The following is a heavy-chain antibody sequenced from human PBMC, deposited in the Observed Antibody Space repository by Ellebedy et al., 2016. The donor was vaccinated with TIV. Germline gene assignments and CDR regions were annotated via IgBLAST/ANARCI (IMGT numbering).Heavy chain of an antibody. V-gene: IGHV1-69*13. CDR3: ARDLRMGWPDAFDI. CDR2: IIPIFGTA. CDR1: GGTFSSYA. Sequence: SVKVSXXASGGTFSSYAISWVRQAPGQGLEWMGGIIPIFGTANYAQKFQGRVTITADESTSTAYMELSSLRSEDTAVYYCARDLRMGWPDAFDIWGQGTMVTVSS. J-gene: IGHJ3*02.